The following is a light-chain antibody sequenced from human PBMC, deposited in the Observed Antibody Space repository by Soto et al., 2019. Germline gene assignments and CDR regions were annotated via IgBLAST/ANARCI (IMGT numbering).Light chain of an antibody. CDR3: QQYYSAPYT. CDR2: WAS. J-gene: IGKJ2*01. CDR1: QSVLSSSNNKNY. Sequence: DIVMTPSPDSLSVSLGERVTISCKSTQSVLSSSNNKNYLTWYHQRPGQPPKLLIYWASTRESGVPDRFSGSGSGTDFTLTISSLKAEDVEVYYCQQYYSAPYTLGQGTNLEIK. V-gene: IGKV4-1*01.